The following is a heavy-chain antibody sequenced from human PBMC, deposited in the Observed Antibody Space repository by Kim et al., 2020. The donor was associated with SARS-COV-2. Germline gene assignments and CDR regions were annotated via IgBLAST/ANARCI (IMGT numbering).Heavy chain of an antibody. CDR3: ARDIIIAVAGTWDYYGMDV. Sequence: ASVKVSCKASGYTFTSYGISWVRQAPGQGLEWMGWISAYNGNTNYAQKLQGRVTMTTDTSTSTAYMELRSLRSDDTAVYYCARDIIIAVAGTWDYYGMDVWGQGTTVTVSS. J-gene: IGHJ6*02. CDR2: ISAYNGNT. D-gene: IGHD6-19*01. CDR1: GYTFTSYG. V-gene: IGHV1-18*01.